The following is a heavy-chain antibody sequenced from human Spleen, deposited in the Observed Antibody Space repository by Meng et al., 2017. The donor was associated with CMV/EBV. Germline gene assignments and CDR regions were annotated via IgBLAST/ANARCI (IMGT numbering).Heavy chain of an antibody. CDR3: ARDSQPPPSYNFWSNNMFDP. V-gene: IGHV3-9*01. CDR2: ISWNSGSI. J-gene: IGHJ5*02. D-gene: IGHD3-3*01. CDR1: AFTFDDYA. Sequence: SLKISCAASAFTFDDYAMHWVRQAPGKGLEWVSGISWNSGSIGYADSVKGRFTISRDNSKNTLYLQINSLREGDAAVYYCARDSQPPPSYNFWSNNMFDPWGQGTLVTVSS.